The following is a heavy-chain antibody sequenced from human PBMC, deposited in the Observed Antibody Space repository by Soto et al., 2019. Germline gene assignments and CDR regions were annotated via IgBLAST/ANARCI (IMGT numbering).Heavy chain of an antibody. CDR3: AKMAMIGVVIKNNYFDY. CDR2: ISGSGGST. J-gene: IGHJ4*02. V-gene: IGHV3-23*01. D-gene: IGHD3-22*01. Sequence: GGSMRLSSAASGVTISSYARSRIRQTPGKGLEWVSAISGSGGSTYYADSVKGRFTISRDNSKNTLYLQMNSLRAEDMAVYYCAKMAMIGVVIKNNYFDYWGQGTLDTVSS. CDR1: GVTISSYA.